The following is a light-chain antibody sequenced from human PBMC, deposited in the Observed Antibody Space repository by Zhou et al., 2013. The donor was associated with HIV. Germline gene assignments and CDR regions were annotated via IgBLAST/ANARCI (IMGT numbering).Light chain of an antibody. J-gene: IGKJ4*01. CDR3: QQRSSWPLT. CDR1: QSVSSN. CDR2: GAS. Sequence: EIVMTQSPATLSVSPGERATLSCRASQSVSSNLAWYQQKPGQAPRLLIYGASTRATGIPARFSGSGSGTEFTLTISSLQSEDFAVYYCQQRSSWPLTFGGGTKGGHQ. V-gene: IGKV3-15*01.